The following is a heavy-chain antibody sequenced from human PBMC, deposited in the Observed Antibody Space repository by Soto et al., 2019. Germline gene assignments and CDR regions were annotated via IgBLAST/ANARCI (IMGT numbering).Heavy chain of an antibody. CDR3: AKDRTIASRNFDS. CDR1: GFTFSDHG. J-gene: IGHJ4*02. V-gene: IGHV3-23*01. Sequence: GGSLRLSCAASGFTFSDHGMHWVRQAPGKGLEWVSSISGSVGSTFYADSVKGRFTISRDNSMNTLYLRMNSLRAEDTAVYYCAKDRTIASRNFDSWGQGALVTVSS. CDR2: ISGSVGST. D-gene: IGHD6-6*01.